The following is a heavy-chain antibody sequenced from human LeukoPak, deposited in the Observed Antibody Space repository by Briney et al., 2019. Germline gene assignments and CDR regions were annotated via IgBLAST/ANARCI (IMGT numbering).Heavy chain of an antibody. D-gene: IGHD5-24*01. V-gene: IGHV1-69*13. CDR1: GGTFSNYP. CDR3: ATHTGGYNYWWFDI. Sequence: SVQVSCKASGGTFSNYPIIWVRQAPGRGLEWLGGIIPIYGTANYALMFQGRITLTAHESTATAYMELRSLTSDDTAMYFCATHTGGYNYWWFDIWGQGTLVSVSS. CDR2: IIPIYGTA. J-gene: IGHJ5*02.